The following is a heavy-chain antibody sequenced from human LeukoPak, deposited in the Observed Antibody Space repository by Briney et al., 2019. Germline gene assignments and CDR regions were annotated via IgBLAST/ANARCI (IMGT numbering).Heavy chain of an antibody. Sequence: GASVKVSCKASGGTFSSYAISWVRQAPGQGLEWMGGIIPIFGTANYAQKFQGRVTITAVESMGTAYMELSSLRSEDTAVYYCARGWLSETTVVTPYNYWGQGTLVTVSS. D-gene: IGHD4-23*01. CDR2: IIPIFGTA. CDR1: GGTFSSYA. V-gene: IGHV1-69*13. CDR3: ARGWLSETTVVTPYNY. J-gene: IGHJ4*02.